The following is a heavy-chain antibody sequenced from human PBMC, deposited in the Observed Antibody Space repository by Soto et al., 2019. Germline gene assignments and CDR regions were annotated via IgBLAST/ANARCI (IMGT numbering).Heavy chain of an antibody. V-gene: IGHV3-48*02. CDR3: AKERIDDSSGFEY. CDR1: GFTFSSYS. J-gene: IGHJ4*02. D-gene: IGHD3-22*01. CDR2: ISSSSSTI. Sequence: GGSLRLSCAASGFTFSSYSMNWVRQAPGKGLEWVSYISSSSSTIYYADSVKGRFTISRDNAKNSLYLQMNSLRDEDTAVYYCAKERIDDSSGFEYWGQGTLVTVSS.